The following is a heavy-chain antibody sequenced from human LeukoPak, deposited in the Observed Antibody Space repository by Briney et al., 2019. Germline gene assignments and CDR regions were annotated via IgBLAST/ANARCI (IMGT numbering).Heavy chain of an antibody. CDR3: AKAPTYKYSSAYFDY. J-gene: IGHJ4*02. D-gene: IGHD6-6*01. CDR2: ISSSSSTI. CDR1: GFTFSSYS. Sequence: GGSLRLSCAASGFTFSSYSMNWVRQAPGKGLEWVSYISSSSSTIYYADSVKGRFTISRDSAKNSLYLQMSSLRAEDTALYYCAKAPTYKYSSAYFDYWGQGTLVTVSS. V-gene: IGHV3-48*04.